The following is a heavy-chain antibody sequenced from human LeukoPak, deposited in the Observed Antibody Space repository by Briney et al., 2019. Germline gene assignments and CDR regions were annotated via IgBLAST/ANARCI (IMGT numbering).Heavy chain of an antibody. CDR3: ARLLALIEYSSSWYGGEYFDY. V-gene: IGHV1-18*01. CDR2: ISAYNGNT. CDR1: GYTFTSYG. D-gene: IGHD6-13*01. Sequence: ASVKVSCKASGYTFTSYGISWVRQAPGQGLEWMGWISAYNGNTNYAQKLQGRVTMTTDTSTSTAYMELRGLRSDDTAVYYCARLLALIEYSSSWYGGEYFDYWGQGTLVTVSS. J-gene: IGHJ4*02.